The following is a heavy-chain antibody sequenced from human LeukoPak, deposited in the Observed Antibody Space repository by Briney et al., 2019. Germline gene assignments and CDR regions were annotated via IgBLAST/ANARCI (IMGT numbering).Heavy chain of an antibody. CDR1: GFTASSYW. Sequence: PGGSLRLSCAVSGFTASSYWMSWVRQAPGKGLEWVANIKQDGSEKNYVDSVKGRFTISRDNAKNSLYLQMNSLRAEDTAVYYCARAPYCIGGSCRFDYWGQGTLVTVSS. D-gene: IGHD2-15*01. CDR2: IKQDGSEK. CDR3: ARAPYCIGGSCRFDY. V-gene: IGHV3-7*03. J-gene: IGHJ4*02.